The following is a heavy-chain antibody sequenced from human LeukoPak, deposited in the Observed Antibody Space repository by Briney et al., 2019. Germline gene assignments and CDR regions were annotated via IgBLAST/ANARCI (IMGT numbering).Heavy chain of an antibody. Sequence: GGSLRLSCAASGLTFSSYGMHWVRQAPGKGLEWVAVISYDGSNKYYADSVKGRFTISRDNSKNTLYLQMNSLRAEDTAVYYCAKVLLRLGELSPFDYWGQGTLVTVSS. V-gene: IGHV3-30*18. J-gene: IGHJ4*02. CDR1: GLTFSSYG. D-gene: IGHD3-16*02. CDR3: AKVLLRLGELSPFDY. CDR2: ISYDGSNK.